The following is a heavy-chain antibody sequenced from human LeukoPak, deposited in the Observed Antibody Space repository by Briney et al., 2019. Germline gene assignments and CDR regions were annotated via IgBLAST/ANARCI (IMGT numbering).Heavy chain of an antibody. Sequence: GGSLRLSCTTSGFIFSDFGMHWIRLAPGKGLQWVAFIRYDGSNKFYADSVKGRFTISRDNSKNTLYLQMNSLRVEDTAVYYCAKDGGNYYDSDGSYLMRSYMDVWGKGTTVTVSS. V-gene: IGHV3-30*02. CDR1: GFIFSDFG. CDR2: IRYDGSNK. CDR3: AKDGGNYYDSDGSYLMRSYMDV. J-gene: IGHJ6*03. D-gene: IGHD3-22*01.